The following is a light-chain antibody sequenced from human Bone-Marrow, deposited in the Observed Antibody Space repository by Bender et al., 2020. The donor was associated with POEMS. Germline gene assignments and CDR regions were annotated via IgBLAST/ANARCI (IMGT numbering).Light chain of an antibody. CDR1: SSDIGGYDY. CDR3: CSYAGSYII. Sequence: QSALTQPPSASGSPGQSITISCTGTSSDIGGYDYVSWYQQYPGKAPKLMIYDVSKRPSGVSYRFSGSRSGNTASLTISGLRTEDEADYYCCSYAGSYIIFGEGTKLTVL. V-gene: IGLV2-14*03. J-gene: IGLJ2*01. CDR2: DVS.